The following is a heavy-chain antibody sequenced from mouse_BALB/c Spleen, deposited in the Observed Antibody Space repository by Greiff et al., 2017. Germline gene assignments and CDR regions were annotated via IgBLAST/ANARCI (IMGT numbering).Heavy chain of an antibody. Sequence: VQLVESGPGLVAPSQSLSITCTVSGFSLTSYGVHWVRQPPGKGLEWLGVIWAGGSTNYNSALMSRLSISKDNSKSQVFLKMNSLQTDDTAMYYCARLYYGNYGAMDYWGQGTSVTVSS. CDR2: IWAGGST. J-gene: IGHJ4*01. D-gene: IGHD2-1*01. V-gene: IGHV2-9*02. CDR1: GFSLTSYG. CDR3: ARLYYGNYGAMDY.